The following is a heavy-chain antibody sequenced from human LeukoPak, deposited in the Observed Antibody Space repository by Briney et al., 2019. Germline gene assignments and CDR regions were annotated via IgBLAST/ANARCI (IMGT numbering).Heavy chain of an antibody. CDR2: IKQDGSEK. D-gene: IGHD3-3*01. J-gene: IGHJ4*02. Sequence: HPGGSLRLSCAASGFTFSSYWMSWVRQAPGKGLEWVANIKQDGSEKYYVDSVKGRFTIPRDNAKNSLYLQMNSLRAEDTAVYYCASFSFLEWLLPPFDYWGQGTLVTVSS. CDR1: GFTFSSYW. CDR3: ASFSFLEWLLPPFDY. V-gene: IGHV3-7*01.